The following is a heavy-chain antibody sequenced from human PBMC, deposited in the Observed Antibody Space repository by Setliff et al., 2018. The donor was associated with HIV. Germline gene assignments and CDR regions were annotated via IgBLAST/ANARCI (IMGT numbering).Heavy chain of an antibody. CDR3: ARGSESLTYFDN. D-gene: IGHD3-10*01. Sequence: GSGPTLVNPTQTLTLTCTFSGFSLSTSGMRVSRIRQPPGKALEWLARIDWDDAKYYSTSLKTRLTISKDTSKNQVVLTMANMDPVDTATYYCARGSESLTYFDNLGPGTLVTVSS. CDR2: IDWDDAK. CDR1: GFSLSTSGMR. V-gene: IGHV2-70*11. J-gene: IGHJ4*02.